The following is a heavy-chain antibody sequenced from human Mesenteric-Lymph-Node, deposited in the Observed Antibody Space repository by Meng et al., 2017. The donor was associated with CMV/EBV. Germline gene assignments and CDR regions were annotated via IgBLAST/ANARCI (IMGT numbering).Heavy chain of an antibody. CDR3: ARDMNDYWSGYHPFDY. Sequence: GSLRLSCTVSGGSISSYYWSWIRQPPGKGLESIGYIYYTGSTNYNPSLKSRVTISVDTSKNQFSLNLNSVTAADTAVYYCARDMNDYWSGYHPFDYWGQGTVVTVSS. J-gene: IGHJ4*02. D-gene: IGHD3-3*01. V-gene: IGHV4-59*12. CDR1: GGSISSYY. CDR2: IYYTGST.